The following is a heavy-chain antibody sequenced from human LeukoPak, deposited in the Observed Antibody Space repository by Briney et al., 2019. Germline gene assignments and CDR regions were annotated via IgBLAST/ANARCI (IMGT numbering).Heavy chain of an antibody. CDR2: IYYSGST. CDR3: AENAAGVIY. V-gene: IGHV4-39*01. J-gene: IGHJ4*02. Sequence: PSETLSLTCTVSGGSISSSSYYWGWIRQPPGKGLEWLGSIYYSGSTYYNPSLKSRVTISVDTSKNQFSLKLSSVTAADTAVYYCAENAAGVIYWGQGTLVTVSS. D-gene: IGHD6-13*01. CDR1: GGSISSSSYY.